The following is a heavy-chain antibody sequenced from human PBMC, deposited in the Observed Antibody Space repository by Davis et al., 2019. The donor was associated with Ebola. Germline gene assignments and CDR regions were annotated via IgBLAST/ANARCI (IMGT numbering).Heavy chain of an antibody. V-gene: IGHV1-2*02. J-gene: IGHJ6*02. CDR3: ARDLSDSYYYHYYGMDV. CDR2: INPISGDT. CDR1: GYTLTDYQ. D-gene: IGHD2-21*01. Sequence: ASVTVSCKASGYTLTDYQMHWVRQAPGQGLEWTGGINPISGDTNYAEKFQGRFTMTRDTSIRTVYMELTSLRSDDTAVYYCARDLSDSYYYHYYGMDVWGQGTTVTVAS.